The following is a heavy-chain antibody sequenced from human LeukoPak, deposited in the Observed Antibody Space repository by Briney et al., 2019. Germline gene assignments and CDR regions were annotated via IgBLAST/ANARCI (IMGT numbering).Heavy chain of an antibody. J-gene: IGHJ6*02. Sequence: GGSLRLSCAASGFIFSSYAMSWVRQAPGKGLEWVSAFSGSAGSTYYADSVKGRFTISRDNSKNTLYLQLNSLRAEDTAVYYCARNGYCTNGVCYYYDMDVWGQGTTVTVSS. D-gene: IGHD2-8*01. CDR2: FSGSAGST. V-gene: IGHV3-23*01. CDR3: ARNGYCTNGVCYYYDMDV. CDR1: GFIFSSYA.